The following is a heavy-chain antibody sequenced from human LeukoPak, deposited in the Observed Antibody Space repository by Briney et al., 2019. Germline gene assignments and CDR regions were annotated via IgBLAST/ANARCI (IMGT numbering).Heavy chain of an antibody. V-gene: IGHV4-39*01. CDR1: GGSISSSSYY. Sequence: SETLTLTCTVSGGSISSSSYYWGWIRQPPGKGLEWIGSIYYSGSTYYNPSLKSRVTISVDTSKNQFSLKLSSVTAADTAVYYCARQLHSSIWYSCYYGMDFWGQGTTVTVSS. J-gene: IGHJ6*02. D-gene: IGHD6-13*01. CDR3: ARQLHSSIWYSCYYGMDF. CDR2: IYYSGST.